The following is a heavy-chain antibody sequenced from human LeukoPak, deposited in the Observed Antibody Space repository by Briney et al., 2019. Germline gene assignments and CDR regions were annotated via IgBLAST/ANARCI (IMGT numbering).Heavy chain of an antibody. J-gene: IGHJ4*02. D-gene: IGHD3-10*01. CDR3: ARGGFKRGVFDY. CDR1: GGSISSYY. CDR2: IYYSGST. V-gene: IGHV4-59*01. Sequence: PSETLSLTCTVSGGSISSYYWSWIRQPPVKGLEWIGYIYYSGSTNYDPSLKSRVTISVDTSKNQFSLKLSSVTAADTAVYYCARGGFKRGVFDYWGQGTLVTVSS.